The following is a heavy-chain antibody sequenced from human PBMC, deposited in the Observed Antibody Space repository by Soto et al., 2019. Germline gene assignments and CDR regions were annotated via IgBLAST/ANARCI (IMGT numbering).Heavy chain of an antibody. Sequence: QLQLQESGPGLVKPSETLSLTCTVSGGSISSSSYYWGWIRQPPGKGLEWIGSIYYSGSTYYNPSLKSRVTISVDTSKNQFSLKLSSVTAADTAVYYCASNTRDGDYDYWGQGTLVTVSS. CDR2: IYYSGST. CDR1: GGSISSSSYY. V-gene: IGHV4-39*01. J-gene: IGHJ4*02. D-gene: IGHD4-17*01. CDR3: ASNTRDGDYDY.